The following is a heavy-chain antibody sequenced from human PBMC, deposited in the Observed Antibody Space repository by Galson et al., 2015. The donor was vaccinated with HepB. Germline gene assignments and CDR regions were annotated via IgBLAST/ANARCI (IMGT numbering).Heavy chain of an antibody. V-gene: IGHV3-33*08. CDR3: AREDKNVAVAALDS. Sequence: SLRLSCAASGFTFSDYYMSWIRQAPGKGLEWVALIWKDGSNKYYSDSVKGRFTISRDNSQKTLYLQMNSLRAEDTAIYYCAREDKNVAVAALDSWGQEPWSLSPQ. CDR1: GFTFSDYY. D-gene: IGHD6-19*01. J-gene: IGHJ5*01. CDR2: IWKDGSNK.